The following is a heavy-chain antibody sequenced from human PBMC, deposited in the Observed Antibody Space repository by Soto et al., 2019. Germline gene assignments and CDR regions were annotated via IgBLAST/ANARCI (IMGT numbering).Heavy chain of an antibody. Sequence: SDTLSLTCAVYGGSFSGYYWSWIRQPPGKGLEWIGEINHSGSTNYNPSLKSRVTISVDTSKNQFSLKLSSVTAADTAVYYCARRARYGMDVWGQGTTVTVSS. V-gene: IGHV4-34*01. CDR3: ARRARYGMDV. CDR2: INHSGST. J-gene: IGHJ6*02. CDR1: GGSFSGYY. D-gene: IGHD6-6*01.